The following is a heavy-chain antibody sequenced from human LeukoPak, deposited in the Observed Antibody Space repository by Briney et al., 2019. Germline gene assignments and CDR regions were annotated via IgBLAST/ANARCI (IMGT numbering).Heavy chain of an antibody. Sequence: GASVKVSCKASGGTFSSYAISWVRQAPGQGLEWMGRIIPILGIANYAQKFQGRVTITADKSTSTAYMELSSLRSEDTAVYYCARDLWPPKSSSTILGYGMDVWGQGTTVTVSS. CDR3: ARDLWPPKSSSTILGYGMDV. V-gene: IGHV1-69*04. CDR2: IIPILGIA. CDR1: GGTFSSYA. D-gene: IGHD2-2*01. J-gene: IGHJ6*02.